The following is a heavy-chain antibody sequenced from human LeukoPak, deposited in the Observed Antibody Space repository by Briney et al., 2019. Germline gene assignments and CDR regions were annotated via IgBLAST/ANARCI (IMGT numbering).Heavy chain of an antibody. D-gene: IGHD1-1*01. CDR2: IYYSGST. J-gene: IGHJ5*02. CDR1: GGSISSYY. V-gene: IGHV4-59*01. Sequence: PSETLSLTCTISGGSISSYYWSWIRQPPGKGLEWIGYIYYSGSTNYNPSLKSRVTISVDTSKNQFSLKLNSVTAADTAVYYCARDPRGGTSRDNWFDPWGQGTLVTVSS. CDR3: ARDPRGGTSRDNWFDP.